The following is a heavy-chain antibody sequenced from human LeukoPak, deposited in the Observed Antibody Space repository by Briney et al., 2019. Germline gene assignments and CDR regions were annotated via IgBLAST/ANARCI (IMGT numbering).Heavy chain of an antibody. CDR2: INPNSGGT. V-gene: IGHV1-2*02. CDR3: ARDLPSWDYYDSSGYYYGVAFDI. Sequence: ASVKVSCKASGYTFTGYYMHWVRQAPGQGLEWMGWINPNSGGTNYAQKFQGRVTMTRDTSISTAYMELSRLRSDDTAVYYCARDLPSWDYYDSSGYYYGVAFDIWGQGTMVTVSS. J-gene: IGHJ3*02. CDR1: GYTFTGYY. D-gene: IGHD3-22*01.